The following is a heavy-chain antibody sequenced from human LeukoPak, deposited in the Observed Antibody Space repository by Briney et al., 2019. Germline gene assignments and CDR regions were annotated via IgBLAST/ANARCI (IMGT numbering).Heavy chain of an antibody. J-gene: IGHJ4*02. CDR1: GFTFSSYE. CDR2: ISSSGSTI. CDR3: ARGFRYFDWLGEVGYFDY. D-gene: IGHD3-9*01. V-gene: IGHV3-48*03. Sequence: PGGSLRLSCAASGFTFSSYEMNWVRQAPGKGLEWVSYISSSGSTIYYADSVKGRFTISRDNAKNSLYLQMNSLRAEDTAVYYCARGFRYFDWLGEVGYFDYWGQGTLVTVSS.